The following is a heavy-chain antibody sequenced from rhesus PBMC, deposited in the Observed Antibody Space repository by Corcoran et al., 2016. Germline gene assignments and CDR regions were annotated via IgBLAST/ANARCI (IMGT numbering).Heavy chain of an antibody. CDR2: IGGSLGST. Sequence: QVQLQESGPGLVKPSETLSLTCAVSGGSISSSKWWSWIRQPPGKGVEWIGNIGGSLGSTYYNPSLNRRGTISKDTSKNPFSLKLSSVTAADTAVYYCARNYEDDYGYYYTPYGLDSWGQGVVVTVSS. D-gene: IGHD3S6*01. CDR3: ARNYEDDYGYYYTPYGLDS. CDR1: GGSISSSKW. V-gene: IGHV4-65*02. J-gene: IGHJ6*01.